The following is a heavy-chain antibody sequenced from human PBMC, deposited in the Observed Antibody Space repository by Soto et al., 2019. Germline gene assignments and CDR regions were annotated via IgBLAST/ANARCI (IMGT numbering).Heavy chain of an antibody. J-gene: IGHJ2*01. D-gene: IGHD1-1*01. V-gene: IGHV6-1*01. Sequence: SQTLSLTCAISGDSVSTNSATWDWIRQSPSRGLEWLGRTYYRSKWYNDYAVSVKGRITINPDTSNNQLSLQLNSVTPDDTAVFFCSNVNDNRLNSFPTRRSSDL. CDR1: GDSVSTNSAT. CDR2: TYYRSKWYN. CDR3: SNVNDNRLNSFPTRRSSDL.